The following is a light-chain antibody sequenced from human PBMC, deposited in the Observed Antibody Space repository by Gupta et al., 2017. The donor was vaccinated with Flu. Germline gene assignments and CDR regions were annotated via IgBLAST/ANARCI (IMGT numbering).Light chain of an antibody. CDR1: SSDVGGYDY. CDR2: EVT. CDR3: NSYADTNNLV. V-gene: IGLV2-8*01. J-gene: IGLJ3*02. Sequence: SVTISCTGTSSDVGGYDYVSWYQQHPGKAPKLMIYEVTKRPSGVPDRFSGSKSGNTASLTVSGLQAEDEADYYCNSYADTNNLVFGGGTKLTVL.